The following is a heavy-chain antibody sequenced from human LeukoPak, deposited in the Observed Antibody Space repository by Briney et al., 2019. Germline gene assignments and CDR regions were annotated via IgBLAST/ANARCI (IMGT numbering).Heavy chain of an antibody. CDR3: AKDISDGPGIAVAGMSY. D-gene: IGHD6-19*01. Sequence: PGRSLRLSCAASGFTFYDYAMHWVRQAPGKGLEWVSGISWNSGSIVYADSVKGRFTISRDNAKNSLYLQMNSLRAEDTALYYCAKDISDGPGIAVAGMSYWGQGTLVTVSS. CDR1: GFTFYDYA. J-gene: IGHJ4*02. CDR2: ISWNSGSI. V-gene: IGHV3-9*01.